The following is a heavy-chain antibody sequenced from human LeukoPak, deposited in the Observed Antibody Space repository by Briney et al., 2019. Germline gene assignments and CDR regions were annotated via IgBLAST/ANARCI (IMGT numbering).Heavy chain of an antibody. V-gene: IGHV3-7*01. D-gene: IGHD3-16*01. CDR2: IKEDGSDK. J-gene: IGHJ4*02. Sequence: PGGSLRLSCAASGFTFSNAWMNWVRQAPGKGLEWVANIKEDGSDKNYVDSVKGRFTISRDNAKNSLYLQINSLRGEDTAVYYCARDSMIAFGGVDYWGQGTLVTVSS. CDR3: ARDSMIAFGGVDY. CDR1: GFTFSNAW.